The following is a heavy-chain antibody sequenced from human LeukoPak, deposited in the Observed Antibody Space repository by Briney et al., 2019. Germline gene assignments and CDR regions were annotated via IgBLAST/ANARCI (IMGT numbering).Heavy chain of an antibody. V-gene: IGHV3-33*01. CDR2: IWSDGSNK. J-gene: IGHJ5*02. CDR3: ARVTMVAAASYNWFVP. Sequence: PGGSLRLSCAASGFTFSNYGMHWVRQAPGKGLEWVAVIWSDGSNKYYADPVRGRFTISRDNSKNTLYLQMNSLRAEDTAVYYCARVTMVAAASYNWFVPWGQGTLVTVSS. CDR1: GFTFSNYG. D-gene: IGHD2-15*01.